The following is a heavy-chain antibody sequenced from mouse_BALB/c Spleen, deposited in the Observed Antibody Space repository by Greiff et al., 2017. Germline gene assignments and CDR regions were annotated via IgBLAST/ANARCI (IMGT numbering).Heavy chain of an antibody. CDR2: ISTYYGNT. V-gene: IGHV1-67*01. CDR3: ARWHYRYDVRFAY. J-gene: IGHJ3*01. Sequence: QVQLKQSGPELVRPGVSVKISCKGSSYTFTDYAMHWVKQSHAKSLEWIGVISTYYGNTNYNQKFKGKATMTVDKSSSTAYMELARLTSEDSAVYYCARWHYRYDVRFAYWGQGTLVTVSA. D-gene: IGHD2-14*01. CDR1: SYTFTDYA.